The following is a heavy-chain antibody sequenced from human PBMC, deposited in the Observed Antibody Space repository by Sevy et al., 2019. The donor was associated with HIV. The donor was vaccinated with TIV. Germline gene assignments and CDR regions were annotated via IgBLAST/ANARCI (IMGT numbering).Heavy chain of an antibody. CDR1: GFTINTYA. CDR2: ISGRGSDT. D-gene: IGHD3-22*01. Sequence: GGSLRLSCAVSGFTINTYAMNWVRQAPGKGLEWVSAISGRGSDTYYADSVKRRFTISRDNSKNTLYLQMNRLRAEDTAVYYCAKDLIVVVGEAFDIWGQGTMVTVSS. V-gene: IGHV3-23*01. J-gene: IGHJ3*02. CDR3: AKDLIVVVGEAFDI.